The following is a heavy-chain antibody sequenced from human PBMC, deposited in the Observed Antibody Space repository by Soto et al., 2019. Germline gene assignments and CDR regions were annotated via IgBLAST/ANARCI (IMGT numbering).Heavy chain of an antibody. Sequence: GGSLRLSCEASGFTFSSYEMNWVRQAPGKGLEWVSYIDSSGSTIYYADSLKGRFTISRDNAKNSLSLQMDSLRAEDTAVYYCAKNKGITMVRGVSDASDIWGQGTMVTVSS. J-gene: IGHJ3*02. CDR1: GFTFSSYE. CDR3: AKNKGITMVRGVSDASDI. CDR2: IDSSGSTI. V-gene: IGHV3-48*03. D-gene: IGHD3-10*01.